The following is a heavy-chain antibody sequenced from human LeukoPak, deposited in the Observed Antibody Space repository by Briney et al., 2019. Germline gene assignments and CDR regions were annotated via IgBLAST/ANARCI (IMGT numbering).Heavy chain of an antibody. Sequence: GGSLRLSCAASGFTFSSYAMHWVRQAPGKGLEWVAVISYGGSNKYYAYSVNGRFTISRDNSKNTLYLQMNSLRAEDTAVYYCARDRANWGIGDAFDIWGQGTMVTVSS. V-gene: IGHV3-30*04. J-gene: IGHJ3*02. CDR3: ARDRANWGIGDAFDI. CDR2: ISYGGSNK. D-gene: IGHD7-27*01. CDR1: GFTFSSYA.